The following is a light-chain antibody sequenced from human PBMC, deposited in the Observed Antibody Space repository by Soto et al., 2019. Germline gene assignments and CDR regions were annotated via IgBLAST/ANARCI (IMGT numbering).Light chain of an antibody. V-gene: IGKV3-20*01. J-gene: IGKJ2*01. CDR2: GAS. CDR1: QSVSSSY. Sequence: EIVLTQSPGTLSLSPVERATLSCRASQSVSSSYLAWYQQKPGQAPRLLIYGASSRATGIPDRFSGSGSGTDFTLTISRLEPEDFAVYYCQQYGSSPPYTFGQGTKLELK. CDR3: QQYGSSPPYT.